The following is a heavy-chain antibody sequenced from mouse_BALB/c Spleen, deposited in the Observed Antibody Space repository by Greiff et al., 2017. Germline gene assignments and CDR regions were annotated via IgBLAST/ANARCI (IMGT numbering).Heavy chain of an antibody. V-gene: IGHV3-2*02. CDR3: AREGKNYRYYYAMDY. Sequence: EVQLVESGPGLVKPSQSLSLTCTVTGYSITSDYAWNWIRQFPGNKLEWMGYISYSGSTSYNPSLKSRISITRDTSKNQFFLQLNSVTTEDTATYYCAREGKNYRYYYAMDYWGQGTSVTVSS. CDR1: GYSITSDYA. CDR2: ISYSGST. D-gene: IGHD2-14*01. J-gene: IGHJ4*01.